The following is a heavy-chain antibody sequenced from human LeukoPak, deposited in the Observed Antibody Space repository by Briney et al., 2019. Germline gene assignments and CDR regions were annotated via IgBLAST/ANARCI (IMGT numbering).Heavy chain of an antibody. D-gene: IGHD2-15*01. CDR1: GHTFTDYY. V-gene: IGHV1-2*06. J-gene: IGHJ4*02. CDR3: ARDSRVADDY. Sequence: ASVKVSCKASGHTFTDYYMHWVRQAPGQGLEWMGRINPNSGDTSFAQKFRGRVTMTRDTSVNTAYMEPGRLTSDDTAIYYCARDSRVADDYWGQGTLVTVSS. CDR2: INPNSGDT.